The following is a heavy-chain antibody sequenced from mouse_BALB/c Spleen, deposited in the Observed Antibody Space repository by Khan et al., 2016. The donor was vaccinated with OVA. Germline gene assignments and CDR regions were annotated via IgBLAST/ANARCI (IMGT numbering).Heavy chain of an antibody. Sequence: EVELVESGGGLVQPGGSLGLSCATSGFTFTDYYMSWVRQPPGKALEWLGFIRKKASGYTTEYSASVKGRFTISRDNSQSILYLQMNNLRAEDSATYYCARVDYGYGFAYWGQGTLVTVSA. CDR3: ARVDYGYGFAY. CDR1: GFTFTDYY. D-gene: IGHD1-2*01. V-gene: IGHV7-3*02. CDR2: IRKKASGYTT. J-gene: IGHJ3*01.